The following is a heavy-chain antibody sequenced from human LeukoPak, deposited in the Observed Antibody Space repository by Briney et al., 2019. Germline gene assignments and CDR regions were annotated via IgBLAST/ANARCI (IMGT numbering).Heavy chain of an antibody. J-gene: IGHJ6*03. CDR3: ARVIGSNYAHYYYYYMDV. V-gene: IGHV1-69*13. CDR2: IIPIFGTA. Sequence: SVKVSCKASGGTFSSYAISWVRQAPGQGLEWMGGIIPIFGTANYAQKFQGRVTITADESTSTAYMELSSLRSEDTAVYYCARVIGSNYAHYYYYYMDVWGKGTTVTVSS. D-gene: IGHD4-11*01. CDR1: GGTFSSYA.